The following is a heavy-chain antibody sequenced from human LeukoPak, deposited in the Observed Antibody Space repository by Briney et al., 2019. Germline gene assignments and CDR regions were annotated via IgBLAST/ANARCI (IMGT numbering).Heavy chain of an antibody. CDR2: ISSSGSTI. V-gene: IGHV3-48*03. J-gene: IGHJ6*03. CDR1: GFTFYVYE. Sequence: GGSLRLSCAASGFTFYVYEMNWVRQAPGKGLEWVSYISSSGSTIYYADSVKGRFTISRDNAKNSLYLQMNSLRAEDTAVYYCARVGARYDWQPRYYMDVWGKGTTVTVSS. D-gene: IGHD5-12*01. CDR3: ARVGARYDWQPRYYMDV.